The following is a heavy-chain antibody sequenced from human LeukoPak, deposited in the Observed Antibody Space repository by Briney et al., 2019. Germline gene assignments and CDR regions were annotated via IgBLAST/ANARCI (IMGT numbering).Heavy chain of an antibody. J-gene: IGHJ4*02. D-gene: IGHD3-10*01. CDR3: ARVVTGTFGELLTLDY. CDR1: GYTFTGYY. V-gene: IGHV1-2*02. Sequence: ASVTVSCKASGYTFTGYYMHWVRQAPGQGLEWTGWINPNSGGTNYAQKFQGRVTMTRDTSISTAYMELSRLRSDDTAVYYCARVVTGTFGELLTLDYWGQGTLVTVSS. CDR2: INPNSGGT.